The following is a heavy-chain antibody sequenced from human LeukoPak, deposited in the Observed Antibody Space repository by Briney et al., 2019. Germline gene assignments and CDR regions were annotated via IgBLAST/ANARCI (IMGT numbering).Heavy chain of an antibody. J-gene: IGHJ3*02. V-gene: IGHV3-21*01. Sequence: AGGSLRLSCAASGFTFSSYSVNWVRQAPGKGLEWVSSNSSSSSYIYYADSVKGRFTISRDNAKNSLYLQMNSLRAEDTAVYYCARVGSSWLIDAFDIWGQGTMVTVSS. D-gene: IGHD6-13*01. CDR1: GFTFSSYS. CDR3: ARVGSSWLIDAFDI. CDR2: NSSSSSYI.